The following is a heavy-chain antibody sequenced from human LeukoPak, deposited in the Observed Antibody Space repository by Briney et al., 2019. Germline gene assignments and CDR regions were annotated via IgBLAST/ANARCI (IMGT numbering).Heavy chain of an antibody. CDR3: AELGITMIGGV. D-gene: IGHD3-10*02. V-gene: IGHV3-20*04. J-gene: IGHJ6*04. CDR1: GFTFDDYG. Sequence: GGSLRLSCAASGFTFDDYGLSWVRQAPGKGLEWVSTINWNGGSTGYADSVKGRFTTSRDNAKNSLYLQMNSLRAEDTAVYYCAELGITMIGGVWGKGTTVTISS. CDR2: INWNGGST.